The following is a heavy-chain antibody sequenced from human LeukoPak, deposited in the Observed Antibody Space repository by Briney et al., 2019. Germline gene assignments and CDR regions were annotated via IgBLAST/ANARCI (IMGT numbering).Heavy chain of an antibody. CDR1: GFTFSNYA. CDR3: ARGRKCIAARYCLGYYMDV. CDR2: IFYDGSIQ. V-gene: IGHV3-30*04. Sequence: PGGSLRLSCTASGFTFSNYAMHWVRQAPGKGLEGVAVIFYDGSIQYYADSVKGRFTISRDNSMNTLYLQLNSLRREDTAVYYCARGRKCIAARYCLGYYMDVWGKGTTVTVSS. J-gene: IGHJ6*03. D-gene: IGHD6-6*01.